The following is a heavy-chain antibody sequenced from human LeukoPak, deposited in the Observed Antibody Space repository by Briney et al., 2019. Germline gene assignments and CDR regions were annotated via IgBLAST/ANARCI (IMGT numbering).Heavy chain of an antibody. CDR2: INHSGST. J-gene: IGHJ4*02. CDR1: GGSFSGYY. Sequence: PSETLSLTCAVYGGSFSGYYWSWIRQPPGKGLEWIGEINHSGSTNYNPSLKSRVTISVDTSKDQFSLKLSSVTAADTAVYYCARGEWGAMAKRKLDYWGQGTLVTVSS. V-gene: IGHV4-34*01. D-gene: IGHD3-16*01. CDR3: ARGEWGAMAKRKLDY.